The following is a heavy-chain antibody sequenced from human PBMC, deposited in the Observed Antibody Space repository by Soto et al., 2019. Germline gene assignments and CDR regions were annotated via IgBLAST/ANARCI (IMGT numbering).Heavy chain of an antibody. CDR1: GITVSSNY. Sequence: EVQLVESGGGLVQPGGSLRLSCAAFGITVSSNYMSWVRQAPGKGLEWVSVIYSGGSTYYADSVKGRFTISRDNSKNTLYLQMNSLRAEDTAVYYCARDFYYYGSGTMGGYFDYWGQGTLVTVSS. J-gene: IGHJ4*02. V-gene: IGHV3-66*01. D-gene: IGHD3-10*01. CDR2: IYSGGST. CDR3: ARDFYYYGSGTMGGYFDY.